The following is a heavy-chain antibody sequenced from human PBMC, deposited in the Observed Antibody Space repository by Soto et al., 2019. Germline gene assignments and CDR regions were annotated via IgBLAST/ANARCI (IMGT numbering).Heavy chain of an antibody. CDR3: ARVRESSGAYYFDY. CDR1: GGSISSYY. V-gene: IGHV4-59*01. D-gene: IGHD3-10*01. Sequence: SETLSLTCTVSGGSISSYYWSWIRQPPGKGLEWIGYIYYSGSTNYNPSLKSRVTISVDTSKNQFSLKLSSVTAADTAVYYCARVRESSGAYYFDYWGQGTLVTVSS. CDR2: IYYSGST. J-gene: IGHJ4*02.